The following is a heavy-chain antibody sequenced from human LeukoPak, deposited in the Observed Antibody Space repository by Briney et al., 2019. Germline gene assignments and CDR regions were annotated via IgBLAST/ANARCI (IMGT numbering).Heavy chain of an antibody. CDR2: IYYSGST. CDR3: ASAGEFDWLFW. J-gene: IGHJ4*02. D-gene: IGHD3-16*01. CDR1: GGSISSYY. V-gene: IGHV4-59*12. Sequence: PSETLSLTCTVSGGSISSYYWSWIRQPPGKGLEWIGYIYYSGSTNYNPSLKSRVTISVDTSKNQFSLKLSSVTAADTAVYYCASAGEFDWLFWWGQGTLVTVSS.